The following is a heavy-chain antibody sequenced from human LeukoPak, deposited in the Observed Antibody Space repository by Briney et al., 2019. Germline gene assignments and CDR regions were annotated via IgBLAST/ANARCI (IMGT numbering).Heavy chain of an antibody. CDR2: ISGSGGST. CDR1: GFTFSSYD. V-gene: IGHV3-23*01. Sequence: GGSLRLSRAASGFTFSSYDMSWVRQAPGKGLEWVSAISGSGGSTYYADSVKGRFTISRDNSKNTLYLQMNSLRAEDTAVYYCAKFDTAMVGNFDYWGQGTLVTVSS. D-gene: IGHD5-18*01. J-gene: IGHJ4*02. CDR3: AKFDTAMVGNFDY.